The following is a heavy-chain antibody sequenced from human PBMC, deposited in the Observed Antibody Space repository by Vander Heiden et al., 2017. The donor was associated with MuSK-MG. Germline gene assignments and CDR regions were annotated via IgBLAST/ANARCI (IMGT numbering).Heavy chain of an antibody. D-gene: IGHD3-10*01. Sequence: QVQLQQWGAGLLKPSETLSLTCAVYGGSFSGYYWSWIRQPPGKGLEWIGEINHSGSTNYNPSLKSRVTISVDTSKNQFSLKLSSVTAADTAVYYCARSLRGDTFDYWGQGTLVTVSS. V-gene: IGHV4-34*01. CDR2: INHSGST. CDR1: GGSFSGYY. CDR3: ARSLRGDTFDY. J-gene: IGHJ4*02.